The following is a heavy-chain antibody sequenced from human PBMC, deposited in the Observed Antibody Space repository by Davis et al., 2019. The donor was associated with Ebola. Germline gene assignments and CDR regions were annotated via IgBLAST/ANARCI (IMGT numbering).Heavy chain of an antibody. CDR2: IKQDGSEK. CDR1: GFTVSSNY. J-gene: IGHJ4*02. CDR3: ARDRRFLYSSGWVDY. V-gene: IGHV3-7*01. Sequence: GGSLRLSCAASGFTVSSNYMSWVRQAPGKGLEWVANIKQDGSEKYYVDSVKGRFTISRDNAKNSLYLQMNSLRAEDTAVYYCARDRRFLYSSGWVDYWGQGTLVTVSS. D-gene: IGHD6-19*01.